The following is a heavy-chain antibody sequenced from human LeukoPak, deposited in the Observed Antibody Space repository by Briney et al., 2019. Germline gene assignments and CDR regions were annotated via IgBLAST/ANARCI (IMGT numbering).Heavy chain of an antibody. D-gene: IGHD3-9*01. V-gene: IGHV1-18*01. J-gene: IGHJ3*02. CDR3: ARDDDILTGYSYAFDI. CDR2: ISAYNGNT. Sequence: ASVKVSCKASGYTFTSYGISWVRQAPGQGLEWMGWISAYNGNTNYAQKLQGRVTMTTDTSTSTAYMELSSLRSEDTAVYYCARDDDILTGYSYAFDIWGQGTMVTVSS. CDR1: GYTFTSYG.